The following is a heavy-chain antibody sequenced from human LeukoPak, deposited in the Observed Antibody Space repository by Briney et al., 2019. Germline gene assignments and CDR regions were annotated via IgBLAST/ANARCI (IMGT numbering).Heavy chain of an antibody. CDR3: AREFGKDYYDVASHYYSRNWFDP. CDR1: GGTFSSYA. V-gene: IGHV1-69*06. D-gene: IGHD3-22*01. Sequence: SVKVSCKASGGTFSSYAISWVRQAPGQGLEWMGGIIPIFGTANYAQKFQGRVTIIADKSTSTAYMELSSLRSEDTAVYYCAREFGKDYYDVASHYYSRNWFDPWGQGTLVTVSS. J-gene: IGHJ5*02. CDR2: IIPIFGTA.